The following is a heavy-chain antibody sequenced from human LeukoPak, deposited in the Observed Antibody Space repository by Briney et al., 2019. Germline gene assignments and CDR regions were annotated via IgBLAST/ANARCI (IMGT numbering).Heavy chain of an antibody. CDR2: VSYSGTT. CDR3: ARDLSGMMAY. D-gene: IGHD5-24*01. J-gene: IGHJ4*02. V-gene: IGHV4-59*12. Sequence: SETLSLTCTVFGGAISLYYWTWIRQPPGKGLEWIGYVSYSGTTTYNPSLQSRVTISVDTSKNQFSLRLSSVTPEDTAVYYCARDLSGMMAYWGQGTLVTVSS. CDR1: GGAISLYY.